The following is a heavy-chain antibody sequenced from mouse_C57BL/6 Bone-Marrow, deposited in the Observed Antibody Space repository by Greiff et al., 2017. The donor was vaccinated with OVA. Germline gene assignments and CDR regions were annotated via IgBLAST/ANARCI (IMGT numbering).Heavy chain of an antibody. D-gene: IGHD1-3*01. V-gene: IGHV7-3*01. CDR1: GFTFTDYY. CDR2: IRNKANGYTT. J-gene: IGHJ2*01. CDR3: ARSLQWTSYFDY. Sequence: DVMLVESGGGLVQPGGSLSLSCAASGFTFTDYYMSWVRQPPGKALEWLGFIRNKANGYTTEYSASVKGRFTISRDTSQSILYLQMNALRAEDSATYYCARSLQWTSYFDYWGQGTTLTVSS.